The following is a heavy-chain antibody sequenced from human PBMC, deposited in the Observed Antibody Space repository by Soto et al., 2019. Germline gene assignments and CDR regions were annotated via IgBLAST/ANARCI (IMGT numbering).Heavy chain of an antibody. CDR1: GGSISSSSYY. CDR3: ARRIVGVVFDY. Sequence: QLQLQESGPGLVKPSETLSLTCTVSGGSISSSSYYWGWIRQPPGKGLEWIGSIYYSGSTYYNPSLKSRVTISVDTSKNQFSLKLSSVTAADTAVYYCARRIVGVVFDYWGQGTLVTVSS. D-gene: IGHD1-26*01. CDR2: IYYSGST. J-gene: IGHJ4*02. V-gene: IGHV4-39*01.